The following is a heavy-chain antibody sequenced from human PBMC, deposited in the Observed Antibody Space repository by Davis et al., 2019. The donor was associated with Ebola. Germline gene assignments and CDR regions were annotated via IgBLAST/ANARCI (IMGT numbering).Heavy chain of an antibody. V-gene: IGHV3-23*01. J-gene: IGHJ5*02. CDR2: ISGSGGST. CDR1: GFTFSNAW. D-gene: IGHD3-22*01. CDR3: AKFSYYDSSGYYPWFDP. Sequence: GGSLRLSCAASGFTFSNAWMSWVRQAPGKGLEWVSAISGSGGSTYYADSVKGRFTISRDNSKNTLYLQMNSLRAEDTAVYYCAKFSYYDSSGYYPWFDPWGQGTLVTVSS.